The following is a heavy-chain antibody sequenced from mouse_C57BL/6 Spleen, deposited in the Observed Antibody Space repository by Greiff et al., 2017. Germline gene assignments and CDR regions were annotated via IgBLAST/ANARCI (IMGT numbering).Heavy chain of an antibody. CDR1: GYTFTDYY. D-gene: IGHD2-12*01. CDR3: ERGRDLRRYFNY. J-gene: IGHJ2*01. V-gene: IGHV1-26*01. CDR2: INPNNGGT. Sequence: EVQLQQSGPELVKPGASVKISCKASGYTFTDYYMNWVKQSHGKSLEWIGDINPNNGGTSYNQKFKGKATLTVDKSSSTAYMELRSLTSEDSAFYYWERGRDLRRYFNYWGKGTTPTVSS.